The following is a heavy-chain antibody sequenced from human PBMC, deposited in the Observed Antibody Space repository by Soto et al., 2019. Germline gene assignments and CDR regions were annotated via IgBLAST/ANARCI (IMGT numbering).Heavy chain of an antibody. CDR1: GFTFSNAW. J-gene: IGHJ6*02. D-gene: IGHD6-19*01. V-gene: IGHV3-15*01. Sequence: GGSLRLSCAASGFTFSNAWMSWARQAPGKGLEWVGRITSKTDGGTTDYAAPVKGRLTISRDDSKNTLYLQMNSLKTEHTAVYYFTTGGWYPACDLYYFNGMDWWGQGTTLDVSS. CDR2: ITSKTDGGTT. CDR3: TTGGWYPACDLYYFNGMDW.